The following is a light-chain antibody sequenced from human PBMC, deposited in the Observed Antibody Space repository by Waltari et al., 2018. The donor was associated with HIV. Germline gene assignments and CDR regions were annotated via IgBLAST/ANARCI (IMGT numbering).Light chain of an antibody. CDR1: SDNIGNNY. Sequence: QSVLTQPHSASGTPGQRVTICCSGSSDNIGNNYVYWYRQLPETAPKLLIYRNRQRPSGVPGRFSGSKSGTSASLAVSGLRSEDEGDYYCAAWDDGLSGVVFGGGTKLTVL. CDR3: AAWDDGLSGVV. J-gene: IGLJ2*01. CDR2: RNR. V-gene: IGLV1-47*01.